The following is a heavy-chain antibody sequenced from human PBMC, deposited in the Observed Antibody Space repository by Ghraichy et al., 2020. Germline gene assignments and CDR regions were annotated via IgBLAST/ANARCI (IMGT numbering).Heavy chain of an antibody. CDR1: GFTFTNSW. Sequence: GESLNISCAASGFTFTNSWMTWVRQAPGKGLEWVANIKPDGSETYYVGSVKGRFIISRDNAKNSLYLQMNSLRAEDTAVYYCARDISRPGINRGVIDYWGQGTLVTVSS. D-gene: IGHD3-10*01. J-gene: IGHJ4*02. CDR2: IKPDGSET. V-gene: IGHV3-7*04. CDR3: ARDISRPGINRGVIDY.